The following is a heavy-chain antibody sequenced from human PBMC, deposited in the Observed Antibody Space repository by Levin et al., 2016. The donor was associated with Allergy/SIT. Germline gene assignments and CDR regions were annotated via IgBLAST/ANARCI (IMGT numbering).Heavy chain of an antibody. Sequence: ASVKVSCKASGYTFTSYYMHWVRQAPGQGLEWMGIINPSGGSTSYAQKFQGRVTMTRDTSTSTVYMELSSLRSEDTAVYYCARGVLEGYSGYEALGWFLVYWGQGTLVTVSS. CDR2: INPSGGST. CDR1: GYTFTSYY. D-gene: IGHD5-12*01. J-gene: IGHJ4*02. V-gene: IGHV1-46*01. CDR3: ARGVLEGYSGYEALGWFLVY.